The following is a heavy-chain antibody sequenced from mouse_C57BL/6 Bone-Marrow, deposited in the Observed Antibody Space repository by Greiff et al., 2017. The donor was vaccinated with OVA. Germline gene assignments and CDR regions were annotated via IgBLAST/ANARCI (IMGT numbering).Heavy chain of an antibody. CDR3: ARGAY. J-gene: IGHJ2*01. CDR1: GYAFSNYW. CDR2: IYPGDGDT. Sequence: VQLQQSGADLVKPGASVTISCKASGYAFSNYWMHWVKQRPGKGLEWIGQIYPGDGDTNYNEKFKGKATLTADKTSSTVYMQLSRLTSEDSAVYFCARGAYWGQGTTLTVSS. V-gene: IGHV1-80*01.